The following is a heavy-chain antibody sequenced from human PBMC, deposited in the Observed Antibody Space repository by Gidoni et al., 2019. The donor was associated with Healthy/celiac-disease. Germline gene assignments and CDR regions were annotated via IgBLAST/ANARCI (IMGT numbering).Heavy chain of an antibody. CDR1: GGSISSYY. V-gene: IGHV4-59*01. CDR2: IYYSGST. Sequence: QVQLQESGPGLVKPSETLSLTCTVSGGSISSYYWSWIRQPPGKGLEWIGYIYYSGSTNYNPSLKSRVTISVDTSKNQFSLKLSSVTAADTAVYYCARDHKRTVTTPYLGFDPWGQGTLVTVSS. D-gene: IGHD4-17*01. J-gene: IGHJ5*02. CDR3: ARDHKRTVTTPYLGFDP.